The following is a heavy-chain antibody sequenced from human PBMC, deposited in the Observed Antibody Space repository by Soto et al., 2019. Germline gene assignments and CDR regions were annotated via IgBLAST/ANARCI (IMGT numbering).Heavy chain of an antibody. CDR1: GFTFSNVA. V-gene: IGHV3-15*01. CDR3: ASLKLNH. Sequence: DVQLVESGGDLVKPGGSLRLSCVASGFTFSNVAMTWVRQAPGKGLEWVGRIKSKTDGGTTDYGAPVKGRFTISRDDSRNTLYVQLNSLKSEDTAVYYCASLKLNHWGQGSLVTVSS. CDR2: IKSKTDGGTT. J-gene: IGHJ5*02.